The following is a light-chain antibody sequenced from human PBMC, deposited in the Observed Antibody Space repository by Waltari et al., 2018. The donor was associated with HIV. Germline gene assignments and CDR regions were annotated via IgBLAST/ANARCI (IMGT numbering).Light chain of an antibody. CDR3: QSYDSSLSGWV. Sequence: QSVLTQPPSVSGAPGQRVTISCTGSGSNIGAGSDAHWYQQLPGTAPKLLIYGDSHRPSGVPDRFSGSKSGTSASLAITGLQAVDEADYYCQSYDSSLSGWVFGGGTKLTVL. CDR1: GSNIGAGSD. CDR2: GDS. J-gene: IGLJ2*01. V-gene: IGLV1-40*01.